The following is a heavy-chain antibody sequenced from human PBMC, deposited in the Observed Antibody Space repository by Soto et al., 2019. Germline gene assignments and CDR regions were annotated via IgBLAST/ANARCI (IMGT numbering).Heavy chain of an antibody. CDR2: MSFDGGDI. CDR3: GKPTVMTGTGDFYYGMDV. Sequence: QVQLVESGGGVVQPGRSLRLSCAASGFTFRTHGMHWVRQAPGKGLEWVALMSFDGGDISYADSVKGRFTISRDNSKNTLYLQMNSLRAEDTAVYYCGKPTVMTGTGDFYYGMDVWGQGTTVTVSS. CDR1: GFTFRTHG. D-gene: IGHD1-1*01. V-gene: IGHV3-30*18. J-gene: IGHJ6*02.